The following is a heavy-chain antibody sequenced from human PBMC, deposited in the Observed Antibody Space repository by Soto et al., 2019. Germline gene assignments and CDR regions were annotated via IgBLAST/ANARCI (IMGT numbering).Heavy chain of an antibody. CDR1: GGTFSGFV. CDR2: IIPTFGTA. D-gene: IGHD3-10*01. CDR3: SNGPISTAGDFDF. J-gene: IGHJ4*02. Sequence: QVQLVQSGAEVKKPGSSVRVSCKTSGGTFSGFVVNWVRQAPGQGLEWMGGIIPTFGTAKYAQKFQGRFILTADELTDTAFLELSSLRFDATAVYYCSNGPISTAGDFDFWGQGTLVTVSS. V-gene: IGHV1-69*01.